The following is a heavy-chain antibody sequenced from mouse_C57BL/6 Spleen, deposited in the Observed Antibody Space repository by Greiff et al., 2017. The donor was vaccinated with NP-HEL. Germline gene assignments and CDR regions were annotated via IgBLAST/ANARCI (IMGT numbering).Heavy chain of an antibody. V-gene: IGHV2-2*01. CDR1: GFSLTSYG. Sequence: QVQLKESGPGLVQPSQSLSITCTVSGFSLTSYGVHWVRQSPGKGLEWLGVIWSGGSTDYNAAFISRLSISKDNSKSQVFFKMNSLQADDTAIYYCARGGGNYLHWYFDVWGTGTTVTVSS. CDR3: ARGGGNYLHWYFDV. D-gene: IGHD2-1*01. CDR2: IWSGGST. J-gene: IGHJ1*03.